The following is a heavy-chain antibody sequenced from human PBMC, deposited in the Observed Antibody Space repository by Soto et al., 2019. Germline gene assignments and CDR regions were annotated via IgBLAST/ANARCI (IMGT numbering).Heavy chain of an antibody. V-gene: IGHV3-74*01. Sequence: EVQLVESGGTLVQPGGSLRLSCAASGFTFSTFWMHWVRQAPGKGLVWVSRINTDGSKTTYAASVKGRFTISRDNAKNTVYRQMDSLRSEDTAVYYCATVATISYNWLDPWGQGTLVTVSS. J-gene: IGHJ5*02. CDR2: INTDGSKT. D-gene: IGHD5-12*01. CDR1: GFTFSTFW. CDR3: ATVATISYNWLDP.